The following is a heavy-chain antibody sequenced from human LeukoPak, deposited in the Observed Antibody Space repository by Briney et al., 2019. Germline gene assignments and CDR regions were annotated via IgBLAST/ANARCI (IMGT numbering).Heavy chain of an antibody. CDR2: INPNSGGT. Sequence: ASVKVSCKASGYTFTGYYMHWVRQAPGQGLEWMGRINPNSGGTNYAQKFQGRVTMTRDTSISTAYMELSRLRSDDTAVYYCARSWDTAMVISFDYWRQGTLVTVSS. CDR3: ARSWDTAMVISFDY. CDR1: GYTFTGYY. D-gene: IGHD5-18*01. J-gene: IGHJ4*02. V-gene: IGHV1-2*06.